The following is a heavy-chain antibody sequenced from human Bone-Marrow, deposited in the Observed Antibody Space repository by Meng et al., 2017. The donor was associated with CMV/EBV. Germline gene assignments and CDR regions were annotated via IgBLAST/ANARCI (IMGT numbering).Heavy chain of an antibody. V-gene: IGHV4-39*06. CDR3: ARGAMVTRY. J-gene: IGHJ4*02. CDR2: IYYSGST. Sequence: SETLSLTCIVSGGSISRSNYYWTWIRQPPGKGLEWIASIYYSGSTYYNPSLKSRVTISVDTSKNQFALKLSSVTAADTAVYYCARGAMVTRYWGQGTLVTVSS. D-gene: IGHD5-18*01. CDR1: GGSISRSNYY.